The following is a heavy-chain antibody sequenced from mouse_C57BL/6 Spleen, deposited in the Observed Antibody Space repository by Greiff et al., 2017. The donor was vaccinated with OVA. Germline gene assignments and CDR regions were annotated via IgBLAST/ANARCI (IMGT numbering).Heavy chain of an antibody. CDR1: GYTFTSYT. CDR2: INPSSGYT. V-gene: IGHV1-4*01. D-gene: IGHD2-2*01. Sequence: QVHVKQSGAELARPGASVKMSCKASGYTFTSYTMHWVKQRPGQGLEWIGYINPSSGYTKYNQKFKDKATLTADKSSSTAYMQLSSLTSEDSAVYYCAREGYDGSWFAYWGQGTLVTVSA. CDR3: AREGYDGSWFAY. J-gene: IGHJ3*01.